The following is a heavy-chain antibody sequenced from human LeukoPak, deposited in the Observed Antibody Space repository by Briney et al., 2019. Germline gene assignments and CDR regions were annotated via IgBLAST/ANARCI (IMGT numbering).Heavy chain of an antibody. CDR3: ARRGRGYCSSTSCYAVIDY. D-gene: IGHD2-2*01. V-gene: IGHV4-34*01. CDR2: INHSGST. Sequence: SETLSLTCAVYGGSFSGYYWSWIRQPPGKGLEWIGEINHSGSTNYNPSLKSRVTISVDTSKNQFSLKLSSVTAADTAVYYCARRGRGYCSSTSCYAVIDYWGQGTLVTVSS. CDR1: GGSFSGYY. J-gene: IGHJ4*02.